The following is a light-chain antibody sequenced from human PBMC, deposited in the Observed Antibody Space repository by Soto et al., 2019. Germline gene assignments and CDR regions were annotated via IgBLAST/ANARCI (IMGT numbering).Light chain of an antibody. Sequence: QAVVPQEPSLTLSPGGEVTLTCGSRTGAVTRGHYPYWFQQKPGQAPRTLIYDTSSKHSWTPARLSGSLLGGKAALTLSGAQPEDEADYYGLRSYSGVWVFGGGTKLTVL. CDR2: DTS. J-gene: IGLJ3*02. CDR3: LRSYSGVWV. CDR1: TGAVTRGHY. V-gene: IGLV7-46*01.